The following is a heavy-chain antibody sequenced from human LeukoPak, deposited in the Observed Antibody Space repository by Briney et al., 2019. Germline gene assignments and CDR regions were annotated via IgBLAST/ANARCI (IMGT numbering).Heavy chain of an antibody. Sequence: SETLSLTCTVSGGSISSYYWSWIRQPPGKGLEWIGYIYYSGGTNYNPSLKSRVTISVDTSKNQFSLKLSSVTAADTVVYYCARQAGYSSGWYGEFDYWGQGTLVTVSS. CDR1: GGSISSYY. D-gene: IGHD6-19*01. CDR2: IYYSGGT. J-gene: IGHJ4*02. CDR3: ARQAGYSSGWYGEFDY. V-gene: IGHV4-59*08.